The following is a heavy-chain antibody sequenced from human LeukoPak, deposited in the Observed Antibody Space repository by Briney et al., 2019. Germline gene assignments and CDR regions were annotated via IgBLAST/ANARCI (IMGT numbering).Heavy chain of an antibody. CDR3: ASKGYTVGATLSGAFDI. V-gene: IGHV1-18*01. Sequence: ASVKVSCKASGYTFTSYGISWVRQAPRQGLEWMGWISAYNGNTNYAQKLQGRVTMTTDTSTSTAYMELRSLRSDDTAVYYCASKGYTVGATLSGAFDIWGQGTMSPSLQ. CDR2: ISAYNGNT. CDR1: GYTFTSYG. D-gene: IGHD1-26*01. J-gene: IGHJ3*02.